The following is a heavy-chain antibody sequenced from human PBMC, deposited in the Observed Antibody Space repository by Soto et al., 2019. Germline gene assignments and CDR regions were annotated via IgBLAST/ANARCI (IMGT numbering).Heavy chain of an antibody. CDR2: IYYSGST. D-gene: IGHD3-10*01. Sequence: SETLSLTCTVSGGSISSSSYYWGWIRQPPGKGLEWIGSIYYSGSTYYNPSLKSRVTISVDTSKNQFSLKLSSVTAADTAVYYCARLRYYYGSGSRDHDNWFDPWGQGTLVTVSS. V-gene: IGHV4-39*01. CDR1: GGSISSSSYY. J-gene: IGHJ5*02. CDR3: ARLRYYYGSGSRDHDNWFDP.